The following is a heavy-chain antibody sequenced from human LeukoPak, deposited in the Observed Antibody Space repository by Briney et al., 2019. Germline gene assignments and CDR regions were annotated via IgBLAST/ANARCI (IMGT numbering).Heavy chain of an antibody. D-gene: IGHD6-25*01. J-gene: IGHJ4*02. CDR1: GVSISSRNYY. V-gene: IGHV4-39*01. CDR3: ARQEGGTSRIDF. Sequence: SETLSLTCTVSGVSISSRNYYLDWIRQPPGKGLEWIGDISYSGSPNYNPSLRSRVTISGDMSKNQFSLRLTSVAAADTAVYYCARQEGGTSRIDFWGQGTLVTVSS. CDR2: ISYSGSP.